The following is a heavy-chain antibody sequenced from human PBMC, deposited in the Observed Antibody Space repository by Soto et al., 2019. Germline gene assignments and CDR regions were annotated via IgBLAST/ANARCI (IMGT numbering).Heavy chain of an antibody. J-gene: IGHJ6*02. CDR3: ARQYYDFWSYYYGMDV. Sequence: PGESLKISCKGSGYSFTSYWISWVRQMPGKGLEWMGRIDPSDSYTNYSPSFQGHVTISADKSISTAYLQWSSLKASDTAMYYCARQYYDFWSYYYGMDVWGQGTTVTVSS. CDR2: IDPSDSYT. V-gene: IGHV5-10-1*01. CDR1: GYSFTSYW. D-gene: IGHD3-3*01.